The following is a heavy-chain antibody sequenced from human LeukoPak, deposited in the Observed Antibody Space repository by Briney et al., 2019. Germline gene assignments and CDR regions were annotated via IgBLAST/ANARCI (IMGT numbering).Heavy chain of an antibody. D-gene: IGHD3-22*01. Sequence: GGSLRLSCPASGFTFSSYAMSWVRQAPGKGLEWVSASSGSGGSTYYADSVKGRFTISRDNSKNTLYLQMNSLRAEDTAVYYCAIESSGQEFSSLDYWGQGTLVTVSS. CDR1: GFTFSSYA. CDR2: SSGSGGST. CDR3: AIESSGQEFSSLDY. J-gene: IGHJ4*02. V-gene: IGHV3-23*01.